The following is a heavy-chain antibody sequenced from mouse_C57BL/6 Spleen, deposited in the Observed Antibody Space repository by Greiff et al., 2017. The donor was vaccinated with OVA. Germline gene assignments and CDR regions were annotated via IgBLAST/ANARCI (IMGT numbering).Heavy chain of an antibody. Sequence: QVQLQQSGAELVKPGASVKISCKASGYAFSSYWMNWVKQRPGKGLEWIGQIYPGDGDTNYNGKFKGKATLTADKSSSTAYMQLSSLTSEDSAVYFCARAFYYDFSMDYWGQGTSVTVSS. CDR2: IYPGDGDT. CDR3: ARAFYYDFSMDY. J-gene: IGHJ4*01. CDR1: GYAFSSYW. D-gene: IGHD2-4*01. V-gene: IGHV1-80*01.